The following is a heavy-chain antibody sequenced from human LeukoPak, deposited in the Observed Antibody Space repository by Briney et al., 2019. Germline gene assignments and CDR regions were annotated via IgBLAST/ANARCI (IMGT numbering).Heavy chain of an antibody. D-gene: IGHD2-2*02. V-gene: IGHV1-2*06. CDR3: ARAPGYCSSTTCDKRFDP. CDR2: INPNSGGT. CDR1: GYTFTAYY. J-gene: IGHJ5*02. Sequence: ASVKVSCKASGYTFTAYYMHWVRQAPGQGLEWMGRINPNSGGTNYAEKFQGRVTVTRDTSISTAYMELSRLRSEDTAVYYCARAPGYCSSTTCDKRFDPWGQGTLVTVSS.